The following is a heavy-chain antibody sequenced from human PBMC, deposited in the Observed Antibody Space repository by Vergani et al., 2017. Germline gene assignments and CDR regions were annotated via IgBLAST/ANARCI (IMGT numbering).Heavy chain of an antibody. CDR3: ALILSPYYDIVTGYLIVYFDY. D-gene: IGHD3-9*01. CDR2: IFSNDEK. V-gene: IGHV2-26*01. Sequence: QVTLKESGPVLVKPTETLTLTCTVSGFSLSNARMGVSWIRQPPGKALEWLAHIFSNDEKSYSTSLKSRLTISKDTSKSQVVLTMTNMDPVDTATYYCALILSPYYDIVTGYLIVYFDYWGQGTLVTVSS. CDR1: GFSLSNARMG. J-gene: IGHJ4*02.